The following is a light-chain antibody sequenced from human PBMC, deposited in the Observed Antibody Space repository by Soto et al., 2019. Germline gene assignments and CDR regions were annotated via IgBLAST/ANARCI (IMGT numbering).Light chain of an antibody. Sequence: DMQMTQYPSYRSSSFGDRVTITCRASQSISSYLNWYQQKPGKAPKLLIYKASSLESGVPSRFSGSGSGTEGTLTISSLQPDDFATYYCQQSNSYPVTFGQGTRLEIK. CDR1: QSISSY. J-gene: IGKJ5*01. CDR2: KAS. CDR3: QQSNSYPVT. V-gene: IGKV1-5*03.